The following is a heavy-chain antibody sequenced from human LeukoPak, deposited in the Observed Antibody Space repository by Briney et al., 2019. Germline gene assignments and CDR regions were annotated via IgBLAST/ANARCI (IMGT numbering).Heavy chain of an antibody. Sequence: SETLSLTCTVSGGSISSSSYYWGWIRQPPGKGLEWIGSIYYSGSTYYNPSLKSRVTISVDTSKSQFSLKLSSVTAAGTAVYYCARSPLVAGTCWFDPWGQGTLVTVSS. J-gene: IGHJ5*02. D-gene: IGHD6-19*01. CDR3: ARSPLVAGTCWFDP. CDR2: IYYSGST. V-gene: IGHV4-39*07. CDR1: GGSISSSSYY.